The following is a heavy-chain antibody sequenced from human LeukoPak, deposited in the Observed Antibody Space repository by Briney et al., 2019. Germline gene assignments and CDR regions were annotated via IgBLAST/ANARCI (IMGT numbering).Heavy chain of an antibody. J-gene: IGHJ2*01. CDR1: GDSISSGDYY. CDR2: IYYSGST. D-gene: IGHD6-6*01. CDR3: ARGPFSRSSGGVWYFDL. Sequence: SSETLSLTCTVSGDSISSGDYYWSWIRQPPGTGLEWIGYIYYSGSTYYNLSLKSRVTISVDTSKNQFSLKLSSVTAADTAVYYCARGPFSRSSGGVWYFDLWGRGTLVTVSS. V-gene: IGHV4-31*03.